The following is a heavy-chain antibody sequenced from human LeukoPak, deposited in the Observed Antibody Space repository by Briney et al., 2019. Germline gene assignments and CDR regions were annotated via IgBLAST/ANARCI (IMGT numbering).Heavy chain of an antibody. D-gene: IGHD3-22*01. J-gene: IGHJ4*02. CDR2: IWYDGSNK. CDR3: ARDSPSYYYDSSGYLDY. V-gene: IGHV3-33*01. Sequence: GRSLRLSCAASGFTFSSYGMHWVRQAPGKGLEWVAVIWYDGSNKYYADSVKGRFTISRDNSKNTLYLQMNSLRAEDTAVYYCARDSPSYYYDSSGYLDYWGQGTLVTVSS. CDR1: GFTFSSYG.